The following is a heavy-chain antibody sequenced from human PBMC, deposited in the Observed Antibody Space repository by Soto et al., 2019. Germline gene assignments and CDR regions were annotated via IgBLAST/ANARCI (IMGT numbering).Heavy chain of an antibody. CDR1: GFTFSSYA. V-gene: IGHV3-30-3*01. J-gene: IGHJ4*02. CDR3: AGEGIAAAGGY. D-gene: IGHD6-13*01. Sequence: GSLRLSFAASGFTFSSYAMHWVRQAPGKGLEWVAVISYDGSNKYYADSVKGRFTISRDNSKNTLYLQMNSLRAEDTAVYYCAGEGIAAAGGYWGQGTLVTVSS. CDR2: ISYDGSNK.